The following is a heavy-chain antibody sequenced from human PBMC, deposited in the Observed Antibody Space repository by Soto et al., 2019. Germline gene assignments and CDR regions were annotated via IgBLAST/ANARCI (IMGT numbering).Heavy chain of an antibody. D-gene: IGHD1-7*01. V-gene: IGHV3-23*01. CDR2: ITATGGKT. CDR1: GFTFHTYV. J-gene: IGHJ6*02. Sequence: SLRLSCVASGFTFHTYVMNWVRQAPGKGLEWVSSITATGGKTFYADSLKGRFTISRDNSKDTLYLQMNSLRAEDTALYYCSKGIGTTRLYSLDVWGQGTTVTVSS. CDR3: SKGIGTTRLYSLDV.